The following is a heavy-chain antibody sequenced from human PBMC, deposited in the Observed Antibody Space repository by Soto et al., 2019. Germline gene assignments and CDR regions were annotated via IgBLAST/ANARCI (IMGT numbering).Heavy chain of an antibody. CDR3: ARDPGIAAAAIYYYYGMDV. D-gene: IGHD6-13*01. V-gene: IGHV1-2*04. J-gene: IGHJ6*02. Sequence: ASVKVSCKASGYTFTGYYMHWVRQAPGQGLEWMGWINPNSGGTNYAQKFQGWVTMTRDTSISTAYMELSSLRSEDTAVYYCARDPGIAAAAIYYYYGMDVWGQGTTVTV. CDR1: GYTFTGYY. CDR2: INPNSGGT.